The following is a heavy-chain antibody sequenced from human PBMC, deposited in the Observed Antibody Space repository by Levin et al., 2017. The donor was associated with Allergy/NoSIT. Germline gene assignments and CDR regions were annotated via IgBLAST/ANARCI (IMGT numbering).Heavy chain of an antibody. Sequence: GSLRLSCTVSGGSISSTSYYWGWIRQPPGKGLEWIGSIYYSGSTYYNPSLKSRVTISLDTSKNQFSLKLSSVTAADTAVYYCARDDVAVAGGGYFQHWGQGTLVTVSS. CDR3: ARDDVAVAGGGYFQH. J-gene: IGHJ1*01. V-gene: IGHV4-39*07. D-gene: IGHD6-19*01. CDR1: GGSISSTSYY. CDR2: IYYSGST.